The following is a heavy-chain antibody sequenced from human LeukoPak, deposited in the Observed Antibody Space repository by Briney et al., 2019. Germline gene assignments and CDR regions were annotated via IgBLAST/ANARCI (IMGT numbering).Heavy chain of an antibody. CDR1: GGTFSSYA. CDR2: IIPIFGTA. CDR3: ARVAVVPAAPFDY. J-gene: IGHJ4*02. D-gene: IGHD2-2*01. V-gene: IGHV1-69*13. Sequence: SVKVPCKASGGTFSSYAISWVRQAPGQGLEWMGGIIPIFGTANYAQKFQGRVTITADESTSTAYMELSSLRSEDTAVYYCARVAVVPAAPFDYWGQGTLVTVSS.